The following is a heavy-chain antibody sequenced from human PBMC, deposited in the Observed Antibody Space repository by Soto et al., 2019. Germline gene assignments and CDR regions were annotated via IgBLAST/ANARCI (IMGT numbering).Heavy chain of an antibody. CDR1: GFTFDDYA. D-gene: IGHD6-19*01. CDR2: ISWNSGSI. Sequence: EVQLVESGGGLVQPGRSLRLSCAASGFTFDDYAMHWVRQAPGKGLEWVSGISWNSGSIGYADSVKGRFTISRDNAKNSLYLQMNSLRAEDTALYDCAKDIAVAGVSVLWGQGTLVTVSS. CDR3: AKDIAVAGVSVL. J-gene: IGHJ4*02. V-gene: IGHV3-9*01.